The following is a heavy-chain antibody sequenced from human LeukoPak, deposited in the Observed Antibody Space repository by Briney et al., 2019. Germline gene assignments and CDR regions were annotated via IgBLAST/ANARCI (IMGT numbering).Heavy chain of an antibody. Sequence: SETLSLTCTVSGGSISSGAYYWSWIRQPPGKGLEWIGYIYYSGSTYYNPSLKSRVTISVDTSKNQFSLKLSSVTAADTAVYYCARDLPVYGSGSYYPFGAFDIWGQGTMVTVSS. D-gene: IGHD3-10*01. J-gene: IGHJ3*02. CDR3: ARDLPVYGSGSYYPFGAFDI. CDR1: GGSISSGAYY. V-gene: IGHV4-30-4*01. CDR2: IYYSGST.